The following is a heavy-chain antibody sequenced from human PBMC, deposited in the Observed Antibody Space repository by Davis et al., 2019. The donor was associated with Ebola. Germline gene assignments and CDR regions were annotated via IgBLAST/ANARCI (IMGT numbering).Heavy chain of an antibody. CDR2: IDPNSGGT. J-gene: IGHJ4*02. D-gene: IGHD1-26*01. V-gene: IGHV1-2*02. CDR1: GYTFTGYY. Sequence: ASVKVSCKASGYTFTGYYLHWLRQAPGQGPEWLGWIDPNSGGTHYAQKFQDRVTMTRDTSISTVYIELNSLTSDDTAVYYCARASHRGGGTYYTFDSWGRGTLITVSS. CDR3: ARASHRGGGTYYTFDS.